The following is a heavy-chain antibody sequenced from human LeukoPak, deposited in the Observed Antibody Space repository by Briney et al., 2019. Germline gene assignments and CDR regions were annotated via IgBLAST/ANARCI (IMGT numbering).Heavy chain of an antibody. J-gene: IGHJ5*02. CDR2: INYSGST. D-gene: IGHD6-6*01. V-gene: IGHV4-39*07. CDR1: GGSLSSSSDY. CDR3: ARDTNRAAREPFDP. Sequence: AEPLSLPCTVSGGSLSSSSDYWARIPQPPGKGLEWIGRINYSGSTYYNPSLKSRVTISVDTSKNQFYLKLSSVTAADTAVYYCARDTNRAAREPFDPWGQGTLVPVSS.